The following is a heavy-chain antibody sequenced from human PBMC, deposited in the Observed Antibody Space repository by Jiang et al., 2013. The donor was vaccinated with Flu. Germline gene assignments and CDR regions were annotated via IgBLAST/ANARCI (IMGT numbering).Heavy chain of an antibody. CDR3: ARHRVAGQTIDAFDI. J-gene: IGHJ3*02. CDR1: GYSFTSYW. D-gene: IGHD6-19*01. V-gene: IGHV5-51*01. Sequence: GAEVKKPGESLKISCKGSGYSFTSYWIGWVRQMPGKGLEWMGIIYPGDSDTRYSPSFQGQVTISADKSISTAYLQWSSLKASDTAMYYCARHRVAGQTIDAFDIWGQGTMVTVSS. CDR2: IYPGDSDT.